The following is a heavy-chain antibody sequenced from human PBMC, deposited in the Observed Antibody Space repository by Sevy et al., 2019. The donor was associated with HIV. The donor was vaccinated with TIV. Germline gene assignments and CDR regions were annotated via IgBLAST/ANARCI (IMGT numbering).Heavy chain of an antibody. CDR3: ARVRRRPPVVDSNWYFAV. Sequence: SETLSLTCAVSGASITSYYWNWIRQSPGKGLEWIAYVYHSGTTSYNPSLKSRVSISLDTSRKQFSLTLYSVTAADTAIYYCARVRRRPPVVDSNWYFAVWGRGTLVTVSS. V-gene: IGHV4-59*12. CDR2: VYHSGTT. J-gene: IGHJ2*01. CDR1: GASITSYY. D-gene: IGHD3-22*01.